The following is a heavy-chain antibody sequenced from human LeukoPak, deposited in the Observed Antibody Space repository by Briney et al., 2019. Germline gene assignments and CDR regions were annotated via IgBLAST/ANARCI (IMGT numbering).Heavy chain of an antibody. D-gene: IGHD3-10*01. CDR3: ARASGASGSYYPY. Sequence: SVKVSCKASGYTFSDYYMHWVRQAPGQGLEWMGWINPNSGDPNYAQSFQGRVTMTRDTSISTAYMELTRLRSDDTAMYYCARASGASGSYYPYWGQGTLVTVSS. J-gene: IGHJ4*02. CDR1: GYTFSDYY. V-gene: IGHV1-2*02. CDR2: INPNSGDP.